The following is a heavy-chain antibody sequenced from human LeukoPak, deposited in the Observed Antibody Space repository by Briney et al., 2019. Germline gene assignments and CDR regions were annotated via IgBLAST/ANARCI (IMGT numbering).Heavy chain of an antibody. D-gene: IGHD1-26*01. J-gene: IGHJ5*02. CDR2: IYYSGST. CDR1: GASIISYY. Sequence: SETLSLICTVSGASIISYYWTWIRQPPGKGLEWIGYIYYSGSTNYNPSLKSRVTISVDTSKNQFSLKLSSVTAADTAVYYCARLYREGGERFDPWGQGTLVTVSS. V-gene: IGHV4-59*01. CDR3: ARLYREGGERFDP.